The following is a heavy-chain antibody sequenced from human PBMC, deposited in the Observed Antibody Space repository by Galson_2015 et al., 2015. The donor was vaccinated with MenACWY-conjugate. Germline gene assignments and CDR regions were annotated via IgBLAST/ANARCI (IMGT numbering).Heavy chain of an antibody. CDR2: INGDGSTT. D-gene: IGHD4-17*01. V-gene: IGHV3-74*01. CDR3: VRESTSLTTFGMDV. J-gene: IGHJ6*02. CDR1: RFSFTDYW. Sequence: SLRLSCAASRFSFTDYWMHWVRQTPGKGLVWVSRINGDGSTTNYADSVEGRFTISRDNAKNTLYLQLSSLRAEDTAVYYCVRESTSLTTFGMDVWGQGTTVTVSS.